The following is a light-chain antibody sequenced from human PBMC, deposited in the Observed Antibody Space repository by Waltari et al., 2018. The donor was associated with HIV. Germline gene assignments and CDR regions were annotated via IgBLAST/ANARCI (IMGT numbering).Light chain of an antibody. CDR3: QVWDSSSDTYV. CDR1: NIGSQS. CDR2: YDS. V-gene: IGLV3-21*04. J-gene: IGLJ1*01. Sequence: SYVLTPPPSVSVAPGQTARITCGGNNIGSQSVQWYQQKPGQAPVLVIYYDSDRPSGIPERFSGSNSGNTATLTISRVEAGDEVDYYCQVWDSSSDTYVFGTGTKVTVL.